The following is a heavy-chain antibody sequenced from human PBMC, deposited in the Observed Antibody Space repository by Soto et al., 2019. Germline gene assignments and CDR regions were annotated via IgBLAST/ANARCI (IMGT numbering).Heavy chain of an antibody. CDR3: ASPTVVTGPYYYYGMDV. CDR1: GGTFSSYA. D-gene: IGHD2-15*01. Sequence: SVKVSCKASGGTFSSYAISWVRQAPGQGLEWMGGIIPIFGTANYAQKFQGRVTITADESTSTAYMELSSLRSEDTAVYYCASPTVVTGPYYYYGMDVWGQGTTVTVSS. J-gene: IGHJ6*02. V-gene: IGHV1-69*13. CDR2: IIPIFGTA.